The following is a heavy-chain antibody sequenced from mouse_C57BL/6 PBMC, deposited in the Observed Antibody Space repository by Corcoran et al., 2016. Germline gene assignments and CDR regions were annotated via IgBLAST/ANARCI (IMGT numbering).Heavy chain of an antibody. CDR1: GYTFTGYW. J-gene: IGHJ2*01. Sequence: QVQLQQSGAELMKPGASVKLSCKATGYTFTGYWIEWVKQRPGHGLEWIGEILPGSGSTNYNEKFKGKATFTAATSSNTAYMQLSSLTTEESDSYYGARTGSSYRYYCDYGGQGTTLTVSA. D-gene: IGHD1-1*01. CDR3: ARTGSSYRYYCDY. V-gene: IGHV1-9*01. CDR2: ILPGSGST.